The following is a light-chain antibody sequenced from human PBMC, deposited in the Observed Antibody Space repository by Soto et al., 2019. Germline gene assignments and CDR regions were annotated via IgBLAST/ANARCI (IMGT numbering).Light chain of an antibody. CDR3: ASYTTSSTYV. Sequence: QSALTQPASVSGSPGQSIAISGTGTSSDVGGYSYVSWYQQQPGKAPKLVISDVSNRPSGVSDRFSGSKSGNTASLTISGLQTEDEADYYCASYTTSSTYVFGTGTKVTVL. CDR1: SSDVGGYSY. V-gene: IGLV2-14*01. J-gene: IGLJ1*01. CDR2: DVS.